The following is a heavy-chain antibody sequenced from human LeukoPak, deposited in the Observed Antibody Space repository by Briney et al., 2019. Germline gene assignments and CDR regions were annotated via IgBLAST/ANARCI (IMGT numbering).Heavy chain of an antibody. CDR3: ARVSWQWLVLDY. V-gene: IGHV4-61*02. CDR1: GGSITTVNYY. CDR2: IYTSGST. D-gene: IGHD6-19*01. Sequence: SETLSLTCTVSGGSITTVNYYWSWIRQPAGKGLEWIGRIYTSGSTNYNPSLKSRVTMSVDTSKNQFSLKLSSVTAADTAVYYCARVSWQWLVLDYWGQGTLVTVSS. J-gene: IGHJ4*02.